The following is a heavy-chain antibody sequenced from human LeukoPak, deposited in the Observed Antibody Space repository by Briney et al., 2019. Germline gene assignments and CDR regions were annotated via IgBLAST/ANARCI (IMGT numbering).Heavy chain of an antibody. CDR2: IIPIFGTA. Sequence: SVTVSCKASGGTFSSYAISWVRRAPGQGLEWMGGIIPIFGTANYAQKFQGRVTITADKSTSTAYMELSSLRSEDTAVYYCARDPTYYYGSGRSPYGMDVWGKGTTVTVSS. V-gene: IGHV1-69*06. D-gene: IGHD3-10*01. CDR1: GGTFSSYA. CDR3: ARDPTYYYGSGRSPYGMDV. J-gene: IGHJ6*04.